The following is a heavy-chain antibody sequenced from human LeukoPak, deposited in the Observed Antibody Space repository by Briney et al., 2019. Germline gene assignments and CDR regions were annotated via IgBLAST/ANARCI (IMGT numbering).Heavy chain of an antibody. CDR1: GGSIGSYY. V-gene: IGHV4-4*07. Sequence: SETLSLTCTVSGGSIGSYYWSWIRQPAGKGLEWIGRIYTSGSTNYNPSLKSRVTMSVDTSKNQFSLKLSSVTAADTAVYYCARTPIFGVVIDYYYYMDVWGKGTTVTVSS. CDR2: IYTSGST. D-gene: IGHD3-3*01. J-gene: IGHJ6*03. CDR3: ARTPIFGVVIDYYYYMDV.